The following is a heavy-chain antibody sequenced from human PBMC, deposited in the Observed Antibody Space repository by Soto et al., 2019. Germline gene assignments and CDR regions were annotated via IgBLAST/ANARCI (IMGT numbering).Heavy chain of an antibody. CDR1: GFSLSNARMG. V-gene: IGHV2-26*01. D-gene: IGHD3-3*01. CDR2: IFSNDEK. J-gene: IGHJ4*02. Sequence: QVTLKESGPVLVKPTETLTLTCTVSGFSLSNARMGVSWIRQPPGKALEWLAHIFSNDEKSYSTSLKSRLTISKDTSKGQVVLTMANMDPVDTATYYCARIQGPRNTRPNTYYDFWSGYYIVDYWGQGTLVTVSS. CDR3: ARIQGPRNTRPNTYYDFWSGYYIVDY.